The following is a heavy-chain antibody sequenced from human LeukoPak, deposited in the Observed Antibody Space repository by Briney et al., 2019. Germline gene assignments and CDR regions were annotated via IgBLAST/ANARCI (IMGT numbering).Heavy chain of an antibody. V-gene: IGHV3-23*01. CDR1: GFTLSSYA. Sequence: GGAPRLPWAAPGFTLSSYALSWGRQAPGEGLEWGSAISGSGGSTYYADSVKGRFTISRDNSKNTLYLQMNSLRAEDTAVYYCAKDGPYPGSNDYWGQGTLVTVSS. CDR2: ISGSGGST. J-gene: IGHJ4*02. D-gene: IGHD1-26*01. CDR3: AKDGPYPGSNDY.